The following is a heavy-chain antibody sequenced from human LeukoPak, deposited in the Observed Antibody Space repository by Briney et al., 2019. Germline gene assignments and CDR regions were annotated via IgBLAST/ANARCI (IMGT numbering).Heavy chain of an antibody. CDR2: INHSGST. D-gene: IGHD3-22*01. Sequence: SETLSLTCAVYGGSFSGYSWSWIRQPPGKGLEWIGEINHSGSTKYNPSLKNRVTISVDTSKNQFSLKLSSVTAADTAVYYCVRSAVGEYFFESSGYYVDYWGQGTLVTVSS. J-gene: IGHJ4*02. CDR1: GGSFSGYS. V-gene: IGHV4-34*01. CDR3: VRSAVGEYFFESSGYYVDY.